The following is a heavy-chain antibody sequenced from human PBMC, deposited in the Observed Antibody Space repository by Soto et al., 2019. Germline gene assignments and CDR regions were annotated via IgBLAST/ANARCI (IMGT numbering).Heavy chain of an antibody. J-gene: IGHJ4*02. CDR2: IIPILGIA. CDR3: AREKDSSGYLDY. Sequence: QVQLVQSGAEVKKPGSSVKVSCKASGGTFSSYTISWVRQAPGQGLEWMGRIIPILGIANYAQKFQGRVTSTADKSTSTAYMELSSLRSEDTAVYYCAREKDSSGYLDYWGQGTLVTVSS. V-gene: IGHV1-69*08. CDR1: GGTFSSYT. D-gene: IGHD3-22*01.